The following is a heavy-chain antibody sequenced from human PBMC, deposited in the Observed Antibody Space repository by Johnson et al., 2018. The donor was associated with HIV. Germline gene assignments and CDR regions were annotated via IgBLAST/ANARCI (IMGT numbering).Heavy chain of an antibody. CDR3: ASPYSYGLEDAFDI. D-gene: IGHD5-18*01. J-gene: IGHJ3*02. CDR2: IKQDGSEK. Sequence: VQLVESGGGLVQPGGSLRLSCAASGFTFIRYWMIWVRQAPGKGLEWVANIKQDGSEKTYVDSVKGRFTISRDNAKKSLYLQMNSLRAEDTAVYYCASPYSYGLEDAFDIWGQGTMVTVSS. CDR1: GFTFIRYW. V-gene: IGHV3-7*05.